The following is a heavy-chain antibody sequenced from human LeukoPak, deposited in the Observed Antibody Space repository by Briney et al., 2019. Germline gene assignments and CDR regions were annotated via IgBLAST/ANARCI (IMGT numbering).Heavy chain of an antibody. CDR2: TYYRSTWYN. J-gene: IGHJ5*02. CDR1: GDSVSSNSVT. Sequence: SQTLSLTCAISGDSVSSNSVTWNWIRQSPSRGLEWLGRTYYRSTWYNDHAVSVRGRITVNPDTSKNQFSLHLNSATPEDTAVYYCARRLTQYDCFDPWGQGILVTVSS. V-gene: IGHV6-1*01. D-gene: IGHD2-2*01. CDR3: ARRLTQYDCFDP.